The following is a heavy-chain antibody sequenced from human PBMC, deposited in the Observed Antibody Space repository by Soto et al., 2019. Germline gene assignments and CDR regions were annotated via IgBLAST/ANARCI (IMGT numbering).Heavy chain of an antibody. CDR1: GGSISSYY. V-gene: IGHV4-59*08. D-gene: IGHD5-12*01. Sequence: QVQLQESGPGLVKPSETLSLTCTVSGGSISSYYWSWIRQPPGKGLEWIGYIYYSGSTNYNPSLKSRVTISVDTSKNQFSLKLSSVTAADTAVYYCASHSGYDPYVDYWGQGTLVTVSS. CDR2: IYYSGST. CDR3: ASHSGYDPYVDY. J-gene: IGHJ4*02.